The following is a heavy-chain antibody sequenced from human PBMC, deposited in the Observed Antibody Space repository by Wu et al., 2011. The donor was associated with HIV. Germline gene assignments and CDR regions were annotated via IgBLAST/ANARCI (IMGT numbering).Heavy chain of an antibody. V-gene: IGHV1-18*01. J-gene: IGHJ4*02. CDR2: ISAYNGRT. CDR3: ARDLGGADFDY. D-gene: IGHD1-26*01. Sequence: QVQLVQSGAEVKKPGASVRVSCQASGYTFSAYGVNWVRQAPGQELEWMGWISAYNGRTDYAQKLQGRVTMTTDTSTRTAHMELRSLRSDDTAVYYCARDLGGADFDYWGQGTLVTVSS. CDR1: GYTFSAYG.